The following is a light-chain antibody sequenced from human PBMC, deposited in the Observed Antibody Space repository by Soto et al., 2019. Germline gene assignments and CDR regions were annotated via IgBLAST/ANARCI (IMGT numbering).Light chain of an antibody. Sequence: QSVLTQPPSVSGAPGQRGTISCTGSRSNIGAGYDVHWYQQLPGTAPKLLIYGNSNRPSGVPDRFSGSKSGTSASLAITGLQAEDEADYYCQSYDSSLSPVFGTGTKLTVL. CDR2: GNS. J-gene: IGLJ1*01. CDR1: RSNIGAGYD. CDR3: QSYDSSLSPV. V-gene: IGLV1-40*01.